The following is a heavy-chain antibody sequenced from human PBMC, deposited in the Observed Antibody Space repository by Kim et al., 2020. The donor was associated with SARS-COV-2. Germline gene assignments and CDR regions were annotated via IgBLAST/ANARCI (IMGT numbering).Heavy chain of an antibody. V-gene: IGHV6-1*01. CDR2: TYFRSKWCY. CDR1: GDSVSSNSAA. CDR3: ARSEYISGKYFGP. J-gene: IGHJ5*02. D-gene: IGHD5-18*01. Sequence: SQTLSLTCAISGDSVSSNSAAWNWIRQSPSRGLEWLGRTYFRSKWCYDFAVSVKSRITINADTSKNQFFLQLNSVIPEDTAMYYCARSEYISGKYFGPWGQGTLVTVSS.